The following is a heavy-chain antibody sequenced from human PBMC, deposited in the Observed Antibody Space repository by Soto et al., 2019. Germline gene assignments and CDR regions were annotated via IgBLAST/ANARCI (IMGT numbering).Heavy chain of an antibody. J-gene: IGHJ4*02. D-gene: IGHD3-3*01. V-gene: IGHV5-51*01. CDR1: GYDFNTNW. Sequence: PGESLKISCRGSGYDFNTNWFGWVRQLPGRGLEWVGIMCPGDSDTRYNPSLRGHVTLSVDVTVSTAFLQWRSLETSDTGMYFCARLPRDCNKTSCYYADHWGQGTQVTVSS. CDR3: ARLPRDCNKTSCYYADH. CDR2: MCPGDSDT.